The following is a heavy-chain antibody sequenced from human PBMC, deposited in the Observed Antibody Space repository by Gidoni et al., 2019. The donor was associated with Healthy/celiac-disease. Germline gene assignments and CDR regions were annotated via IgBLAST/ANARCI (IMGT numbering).Heavy chain of an antibody. V-gene: IGHV3-23*01. CDR3: AKTPPVWGSSPDIFFDY. D-gene: IGHD3-16*01. Sequence: EVQLLESGGGLVQPGGSLRLSCAASGFTFSSYAMSWVRQAPGKGLEWGSAISGSGGSTYYADSVKGRFTISRDNSKNTLYLQMNSLRAEDTAVYYCAKTPPVWGSSPDIFFDYWGQGTLVTVSS. CDR1: GFTFSSYA. J-gene: IGHJ4*02. CDR2: ISGSGGST.